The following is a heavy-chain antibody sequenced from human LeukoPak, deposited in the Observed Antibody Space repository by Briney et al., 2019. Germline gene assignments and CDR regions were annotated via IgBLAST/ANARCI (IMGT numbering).Heavy chain of an antibody. CDR1: GGSISSSSYY. V-gene: IGHV4-39*07. J-gene: IGHJ2*01. Sequence: SETLSLTCTVSGGSISSSSYYWGWIRQPPGKGLEWIGSIYYSGSTYYNPSLKSRVTMSVDTSKNQFSLKLSSVTAADTAVYYCARVSSSWYQDWYFDLWGRGTLVTVPS. CDR3: ARVSSSWYQDWYFDL. D-gene: IGHD6-13*01. CDR2: IYYSGST.